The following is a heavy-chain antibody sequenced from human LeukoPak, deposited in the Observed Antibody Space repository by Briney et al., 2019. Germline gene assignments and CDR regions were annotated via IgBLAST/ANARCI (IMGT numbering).Heavy chain of an antibody. V-gene: IGHV3-9*01. J-gene: IGHJ4*02. D-gene: IGHD6-19*01. CDR2: ISWNSGSI. CDR1: GFTFDDYA. Sequence: GRSLRLSCAASGFTFDDYAMDWVRQAPGEGVEWVSGISWNSGSIGYADSVKGRFTISRDNAKNSLYLQMNSLRAEDTALYYCAKVYSSGWSPSNMVDYFDYWGQGTLVTVSS. CDR3: AKVYSSGWSPSNMVDYFDY.